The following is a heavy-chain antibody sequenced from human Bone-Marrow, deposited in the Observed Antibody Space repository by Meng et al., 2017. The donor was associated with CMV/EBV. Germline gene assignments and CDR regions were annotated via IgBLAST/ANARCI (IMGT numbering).Heavy chain of an antibody. CDR3: ARAAFTTYDFGSGYFSPYYCFHGMDV. CDR2: INSDGSST. D-gene: IGHD3-3*01. CDR1: GFTFSSSW. J-gene: IGHJ6*02. V-gene: IGHV3-74*01. Sequence: ESLKISCAASGFTFSSSWMHWVRQAPGKRLVWVSRINSDGSSTSSADSVKGVLTISRDNAKNTLYLQVNSLRAEDTAVYYCARAAFTTYDFGSGYFSPYYCFHGMDVWGQGTTVTVSS.